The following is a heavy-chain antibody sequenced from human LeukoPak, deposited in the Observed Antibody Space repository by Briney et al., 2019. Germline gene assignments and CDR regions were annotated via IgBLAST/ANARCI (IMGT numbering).Heavy chain of an antibody. V-gene: IGHV4-34*01. CDR3: ARGLLVAAAVGLYWFDP. Sequence: PSETLSLTCTVSGGSISSYYWSWIRQPPGKGLEWIGEINHSGSTNYNPSLKSRVTISVDTSKNQFSLKLSSVTAADTAVYYCARGLLVAAAVGLYWFDPWGQGTLVTVSS. CDR2: INHSGST. CDR1: GGSISSYY. D-gene: IGHD6-13*01. J-gene: IGHJ5*02.